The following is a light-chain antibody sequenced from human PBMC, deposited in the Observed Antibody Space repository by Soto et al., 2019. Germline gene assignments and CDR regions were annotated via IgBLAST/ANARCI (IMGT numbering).Light chain of an antibody. V-gene: IGKV1-5*03. Sequence: DIQMTQSPSTLSGSVGDRVTITCRASQTISSWLGWYQQKPGKAPKLLIYEASTLQSGVPSRFSGSGSGTDFTLTISSLQPEDFATYYCLQDYSYQWTFGQGTKVDIK. CDR1: QTISSW. J-gene: IGKJ1*01. CDR3: LQDYSYQWT. CDR2: EAS.